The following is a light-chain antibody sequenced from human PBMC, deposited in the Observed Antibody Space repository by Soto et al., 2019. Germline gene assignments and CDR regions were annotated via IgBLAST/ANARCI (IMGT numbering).Light chain of an antibody. J-gene: IGLJ3*02. CDR1: ASNIGTKY. CDR3: AAWDDSLSGRV. CDR2: TND. V-gene: IGLV1-47*01. Sequence: QSVLTQLPSASGAPGQRVTISCSGSASNIGTKYVSWYQQLPGTAPKLLIYTNDQRPSGVPDRFSGSKSGTSASLAISGLRSEDEADYFCAAWDDSLSGRVFGGGTKLTVL.